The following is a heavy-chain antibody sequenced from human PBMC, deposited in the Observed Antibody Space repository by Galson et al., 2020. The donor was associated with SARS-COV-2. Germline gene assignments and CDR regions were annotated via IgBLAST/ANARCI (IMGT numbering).Heavy chain of an antibody. V-gene: IGHV1-2*02. D-gene: IGHD3-10*01. CDR2: INPNSGGT. J-gene: IGHJ6*02. CDR1: GYTFTGYY. Sequence: ASVKVSCKASGYTFTGYYMHWVRQAPGQGLEWMGWINPNSGGTNYAQKFQGRVTMTRDTSISTAYMELSRLRSDDTAVYYCARDLLVITMVRGVIIVPYYYYGMDVWGQGTTVTVSS. CDR3: ARDLLVITMVRGVIIVPYYYYGMDV.